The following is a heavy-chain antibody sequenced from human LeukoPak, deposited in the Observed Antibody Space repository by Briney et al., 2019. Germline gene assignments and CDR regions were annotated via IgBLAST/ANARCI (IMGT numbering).Heavy chain of an antibody. Sequence: SETLSPTCTVSGDSISRYYWSWIRQPAGKGLEWIGRIYNGGIITYNPPLKSRVTMSIDTSNNQFSLRLRFVTAADTAVYYCARDSGTTGEVKFDPWGQGTLVTVSS. J-gene: IGHJ5*02. CDR1: GDSISRYY. CDR2: IYNGGII. CDR3: ARDSGTTGEVKFDP. D-gene: IGHD3-10*01. V-gene: IGHV4-4*07.